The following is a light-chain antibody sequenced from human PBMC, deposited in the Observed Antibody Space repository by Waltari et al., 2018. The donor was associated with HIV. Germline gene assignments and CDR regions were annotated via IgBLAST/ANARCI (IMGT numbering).Light chain of an antibody. Sequence: DIVMTPSPATLSVSPGERATLSCRASQNIGGNLAWYQQRHGQPPRLLIYGASSRERGIPARFSGRGSGTEFTLTITNLESEDSAVYFCQQYLDWPPWTFGQGTKVVI. CDR1: QNIGGN. V-gene: IGKV3D-15*01. J-gene: IGKJ1*01. CDR3: QQYLDWPPWT. CDR2: GAS.